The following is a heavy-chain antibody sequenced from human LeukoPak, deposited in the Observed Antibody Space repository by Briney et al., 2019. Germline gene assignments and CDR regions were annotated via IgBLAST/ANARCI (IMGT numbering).Heavy chain of an antibody. D-gene: IGHD5-24*01. J-gene: IGHJ4*02. CDR2: IYTSGST. V-gene: IGHV4-4*07. CDR1: GGSISGFY. Sequence: SETLSLTCTVSGGSISGFYWTWIRQPAGKGLEWIGRIYTSGSTNYSPSLKSRVTMSVDTSKNQFSLNLSSVTAADTAVYYCARLATTAWYFDYWGQGTLVTVSS. CDR3: ARLATTAWYFDY.